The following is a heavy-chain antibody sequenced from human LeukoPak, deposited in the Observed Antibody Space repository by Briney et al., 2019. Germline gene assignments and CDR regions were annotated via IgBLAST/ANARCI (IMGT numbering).Heavy chain of an antibody. D-gene: IGHD5/OR15-5a*01. CDR3: ARDKGLPQAFDI. V-gene: IGHV4-59*01. Sequence: NPSETLSLTCTVPGGSISSFYWSWIRQPPGKGLEYIGYISYSGTTSYNPSLKSRVTISVDTSKNQFSLKLTSVTAADTAVYYCARDKGLPQAFDIWGQGTMVTVSS. CDR1: GGSISSFY. CDR2: ISYSGTT. J-gene: IGHJ3*02.